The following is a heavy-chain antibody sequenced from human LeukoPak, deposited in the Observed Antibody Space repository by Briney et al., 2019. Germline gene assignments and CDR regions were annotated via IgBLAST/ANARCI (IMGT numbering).Heavy chain of an antibody. CDR3: AKSPLFGYPNWFDP. V-gene: IGHV3-53*01. CDR2: IYSGGST. Sequence: GGSLRLSCAASGFTVSSNYMSWVRQAPGKGLEWVSVIYSGGSTYYADSVKGRFTISRDNSKNTLYLQMNSLRAEDTAVYYCAKSPLFGYPNWFDPWGQGTLVTVSS. CDR1: GFTVSSNY. J-gene: IGHJ5*02. D-gene: IGHD3-16*02.